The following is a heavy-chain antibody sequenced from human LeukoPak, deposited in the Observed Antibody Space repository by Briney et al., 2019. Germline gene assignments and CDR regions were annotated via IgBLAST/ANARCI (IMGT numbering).Heavy chain of an antibody. CDR1: GFTFSSYE. CDR3: AKGGYCSSTSCYSRCDY. CDR2: ISSSGSTI. J-gene: IGHJ4*02. V-gene: IGHV3-48*03. Sequence: GGSLRLSCAASGFTFSSYEMIWVRQAPGKGLEWVSYISSSGSTIYYADSVKGRFTISRDNSKNTLYLQMNSLRAEDTAVYYCAKGGYCSSTSCYSRCDYWGQGTLVTVSS. D-gene: IGHD2-2*01.